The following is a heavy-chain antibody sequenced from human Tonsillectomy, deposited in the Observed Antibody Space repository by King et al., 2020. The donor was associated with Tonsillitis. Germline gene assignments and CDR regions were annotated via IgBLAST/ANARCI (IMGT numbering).Heavy chain of an antibody. CDR1: GYSISNGYY. D-gene: IGHD1-26*01. CDR2: IYQSGIT. CDR3: AGGDSGSYRYLDL. J-gene: IGHJ4*02. Sequence: VQLQESGPGLVKPSETLSLTCAVSGYSISNGYYWGWIRQPPGKGLEWIGSIYQSGITYYNPSLKSRVTISVDMSKNQFSLELNSVTAADTAVYYCAGGDSGSYRYLDLWGQGTRVTVST. V-gene: IGHV4-38-2*01.